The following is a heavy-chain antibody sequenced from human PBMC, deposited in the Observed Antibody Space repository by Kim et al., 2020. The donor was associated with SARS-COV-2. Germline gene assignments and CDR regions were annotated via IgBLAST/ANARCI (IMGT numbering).Heavy chain of an antibody. J-gene: IGHJ4*02. D-gene: IGHD4-17*01. V-gene: IGHV3-30*09. CDR3: ARAHDYDY. CDR1: GFTFSSYA. CDR2: ISYDGSNK. Sequence: GGSLRLSCAASGFTFSSYAMHWVRQAPGKGLEWVAVISYDGSNKYYADSVKGRFAISRDNSKNTLYLQMNSLRAEDTAVYYCARAHDYDYWGQGTLVTVS.